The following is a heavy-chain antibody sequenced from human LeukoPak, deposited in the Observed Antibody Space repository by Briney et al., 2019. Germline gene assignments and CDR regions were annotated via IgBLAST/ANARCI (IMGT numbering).Heavy chain of an antibody. V-gene: IGHV4-4*07. J-gene: IGHJ6*03. D-gene: IGHD2-21*01. CDR3: ARVLFAGARYYYYYMDV. Sequence: PSETLSLTCTVSGGSISSYYWSWIRQPAGKGLEWIGRIYTSGSTNYNPSLKSRVTMSVDTSKNQFSLKLSSVTAADTAVYYCARVLFAGARYYYYYMDVWGKGTTVTVSS. CDR2: IYTSGST. CDR1: GGSISSYY.